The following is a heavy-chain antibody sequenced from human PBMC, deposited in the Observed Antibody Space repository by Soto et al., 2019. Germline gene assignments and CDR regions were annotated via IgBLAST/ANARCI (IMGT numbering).Heavy chain of an antibody. CDR2: INHSGIT. CDR3: ARGSDRFFDFWSGYYSEKNYYYYGMDV. J-gene: IGHJ6*02. V-gene: IGHV4-34*01. CDR1: GGSFSGYY. D-gene: IGHD3-3*01. Sequence: ASETLSLTCAVYGGSFSGYYWSWIRQPPGKGLEWNGEINHSGITIYNPSLKSRVTISVDTSKNQFSLKLSSVTAADTAVYYCARGSDRFFDFWSGYYSEKNYYYYGMDVWGQGTTVTVSS.